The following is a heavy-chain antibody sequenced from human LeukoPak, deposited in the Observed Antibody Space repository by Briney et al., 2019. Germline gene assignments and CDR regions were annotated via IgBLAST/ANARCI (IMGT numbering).Heavy chain of an antibody. CDR3: ARDREEDYYMDV. CDR1: GFTFSSYG. J-gene: IGHJ6*03. CDR2: ISSSSRYI. Sequence: GGSLRLSCAASGFTFSSYGMHWVRQAPGKGLEWVSSISSSSRYIYYADSVKGRFTISRDNAKDSLYLQMNSPRAEDTAVYYCARDREEDYYMDVWGKGTTVTVSS. V-gene: IGHV3-21*01.